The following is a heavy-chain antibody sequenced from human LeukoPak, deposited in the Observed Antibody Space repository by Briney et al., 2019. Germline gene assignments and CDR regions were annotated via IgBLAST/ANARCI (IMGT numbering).Heavy chain of an antibody. D-gene: IGHD3-22*01. CDR2: ISGSSSYI. J-gene: IGHJ3*02. CDR3: ARAPDGYEAFDI. V-gene: IGHV3-21*01. CDR1: GFTFSSYS. Sequence: GGSLRLSCAASGFTFSSYSMNWVRQAPGKGLEWVSSISGSSSYIYHADSVKGRFTISRDNAKNSLYLQMNSLRAEDTAVYYCARAPDGYEAFDIWGQGTMVTVSS.